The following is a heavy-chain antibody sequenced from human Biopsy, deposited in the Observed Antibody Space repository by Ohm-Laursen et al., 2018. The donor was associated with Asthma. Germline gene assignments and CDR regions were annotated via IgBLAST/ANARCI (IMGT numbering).Heavy chain of an antibody. CDR1: GFTVSSNG. CDR2: IYSGGGT. Sequence: SLRLSCAAPGFTVSSNGMSWVRQPPGKGLEWVSVIYSGGGTFYADSVKGRVTISRDISKNTLSLQMNSLRAEDTAVYYCARASVAASSNWFDPWGQGTLVTVSS. D-gene: IGHD6-19*01. V-gene: IGHV3-53*01. CDR3: ARASVAASSNWFDP. J-gene: IGHJ5*02.